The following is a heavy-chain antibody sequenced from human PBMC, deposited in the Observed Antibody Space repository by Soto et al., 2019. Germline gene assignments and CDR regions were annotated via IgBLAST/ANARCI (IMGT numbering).Heavy chain of an antibody. CDR3: ACRYPPVAGLVGFDP. Sequence: QVQLQESGPGLVKPSGTLSLTCAVSGGSISSSNWWSWVRQPPGKGLEWIGEIYHSGSTNYNPPLKRRVTISVDKSKNQFSLKLSSVTAADTAVYYCACRYPPVAGLVGFDPWGQGTLVTVSS. D-gene: IGHD6-19*01. CDR1: GGSISSSNW. J-gene: IGHJ5*02. CDR2: IYHSGST. V-gene: IGHV4-4*02.